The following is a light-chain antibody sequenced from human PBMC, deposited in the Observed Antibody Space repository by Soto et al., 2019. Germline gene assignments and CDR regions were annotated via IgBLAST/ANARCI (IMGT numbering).Light chain of an antibody. J-gene: IGLJ1*01. CDR3: LSYGGSNNYV. CDR2: KGT. V-gene: IGLV2-23*01. Sequence: QSVLAQPASVSGSPGQSITISCTGTSSDVGAYDSVSWYQQHPHKAPQVIIYKGTRRPSGVSNRFSGSTSGNAASLTISGLQADDEADYYCLSYGGSNNYVFGTGTKVTVL. CDR1: SSDVGAYDS.